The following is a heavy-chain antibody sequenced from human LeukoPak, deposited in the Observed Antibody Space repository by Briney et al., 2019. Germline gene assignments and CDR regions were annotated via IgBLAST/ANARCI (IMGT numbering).Heavy chain of an antibody. D-gene: IGHD3-22*01. Sequence: TLSLTCAVSGASFSSDDQYWNWIRQSPGKGLEWIGSIHPSGRLYNNPSLESRVTISIDTSKNQFSLNLKSVTAADTAVYFCSRGLDSRKLGYWGQGTLVTVSS. CDR3: SRGLDSRKLGY. J-gene: IGHJ4*02. CDR1: GASFSSDDQY. V-gene: IGHV4-31*11. CDR2: IHPSGRL.